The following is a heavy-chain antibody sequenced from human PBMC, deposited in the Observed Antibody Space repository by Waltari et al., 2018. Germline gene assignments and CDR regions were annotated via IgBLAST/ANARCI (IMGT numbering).Heavy chain of an antibody. V-gene: IGHV4-59*02. D-gene: IGHD6-13*01. J-gene: IGHJ4*02. CDR3: AKSKSGYSNDHFDY. CDR2: IYSSGST. CDR1: GASVTTAY. Sequence: QVQLQESGPGLVKPSETLSLTCTVSGASVTTAYWSWIRQPPGKGLEWIGYIYSSGSTNSHPSLQSRVTISIDTSKNQFSLNLTSVTAADTAVYYCAKSKSGYSNDHFDYWGQGTLVTVSS.